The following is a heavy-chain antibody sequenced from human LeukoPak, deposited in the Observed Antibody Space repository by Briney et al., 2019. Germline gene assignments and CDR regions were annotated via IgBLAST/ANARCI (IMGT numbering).Heavy chain of an antibody. CDR2: ICGSGGST. D-gene: IGHD1-26*01. J-gene: IGHJ4*02. CDR1: GFTFSSYA. V-gene: IGHV3-23*01. CDR3: AKDKWERVALDY. Sequence: GGSLRLSCAASGFTFSSYAMSWVRQAPGKGLEWVSAICGSGGSTYYADSVKGRFTISRDNSKNTLYLQMNSLRAEDTAVYYCAKDKWERVALDYWGQGTLVTVSS.